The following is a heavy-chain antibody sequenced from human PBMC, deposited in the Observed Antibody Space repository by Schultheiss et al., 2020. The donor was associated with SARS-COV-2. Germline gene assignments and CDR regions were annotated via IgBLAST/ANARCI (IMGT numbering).Heavy chain of an antibody. CDR2: TYYRSKWYN. J-gene: IGHJ4*02. CDR3: ARGGHYYDSSGYLFDY. V-gene: IGHV6-1*01. D-gene: IGHD3-22*01. Sequence: LRLSCAISGDSVSSNSAAWNWIRQSPSRGLEWLGRTYYRSKWYNDYAVSVKSRITINPDTSKNQFSLQLNSVTPEDTAVYYCARGGHYYDSSGYLFDYWGQGTLVTVSS. CDR1: GDSVSSNSAA.